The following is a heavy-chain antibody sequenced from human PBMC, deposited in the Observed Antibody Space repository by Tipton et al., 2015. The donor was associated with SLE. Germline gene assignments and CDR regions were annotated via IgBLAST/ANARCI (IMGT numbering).Heavy chain of an antibody. CDR1: GGSFSGYY. CDR2: INHSGST. D-gene: IGHD3-22*01. V-gene: IGHV4-34*01. Sequence: LRLSCAVYGGSFSGYYWSWIRQPPGKGLEWIGEINHSGSTNYNPSPKSRVTISVDTSKNQFSLQLSSVTAADTAVYYCASTPTYYYDSSGAFDIWGQGTMVTVSS. CDR3: ASTPTYYYDSSGAFDI. J-gene: IGHJ3*02.